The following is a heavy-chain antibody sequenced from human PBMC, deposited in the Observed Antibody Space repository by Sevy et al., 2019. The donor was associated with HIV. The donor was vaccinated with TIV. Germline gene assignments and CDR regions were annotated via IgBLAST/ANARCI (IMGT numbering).Heavy chain of an antibody. Sequence: GGSLRLSCAASGFTFSSYAMSWVRQAPGKGLEWVSAISCSGGSTYYADSVKGRFTISRDNSKNTLYLQMNSLRAEDTAVYYCAKDSPGRVVVVAATRYYGMHVWGQGTTVTVSS. V-gene: IGHV3-23*01. D-gene: IGHD2-15*01. CDR1: GFTFSSYA. J-gene: IGHJ6*02. CDR3: AKDSPGRVVVVAATRYYGMHV. CDR2: ISCSGGST.